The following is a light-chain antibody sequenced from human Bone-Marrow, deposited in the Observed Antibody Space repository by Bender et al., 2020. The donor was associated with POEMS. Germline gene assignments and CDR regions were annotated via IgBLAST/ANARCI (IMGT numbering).Light chain of an antibody. V-gene: IGLV2-14*01. Sequence: QSALTQPASVSGSPGQSITISRTGTSSDVGGYDYVSWYQQYPGKAPKLMIFDVSNRPSGVSDRFSGSKSGNTASLTISGLQPEDGADYHCCSYATTTTWAFGGGTKVTVL. CDR2: DVS. CDR1: SSDVGGYDY. CDR3: CSYATTTTWA. J-gene: IGLJ3*02.